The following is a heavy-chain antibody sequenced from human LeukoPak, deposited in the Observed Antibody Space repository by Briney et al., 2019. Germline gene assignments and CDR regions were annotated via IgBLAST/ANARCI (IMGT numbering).Heavy chain of an antibody. CDR1: GFTFSNYY. CDR3: ARDQGENYDSSGYYPY. Sequence: PGGSLRPSCAASGFTFSNYYMSWIRQAPGKGLEWVSYISGSSGSTNYADSVMGRFTISRDNGKNSLYLQMNSLRAEDTAVYYCARDQGENYDSSGYYPYWGQGTLVTVSS. V-gene: IGHV3-11*06. J-gene: IGHJ4*02. D-gene: IGHD3-22*01. CDR2: ISGSSGST.